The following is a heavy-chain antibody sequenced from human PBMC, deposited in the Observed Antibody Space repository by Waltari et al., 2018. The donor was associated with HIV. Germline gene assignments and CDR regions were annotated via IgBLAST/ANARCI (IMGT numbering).Heavy chain of an antibody. CDR2: IKSNSDGGTR. V-gene: IGHV3-15*01. D-gene: IGHD3-16*01. CDR1: GFSFSDVW. Sequence: VQLVESGVGVVKPGGSLRLSCAATGFSFSDVWMSWVRQAPGRGPEWVGRIKSNSDGGTREYGAPVKGRISISRDDSKTTLYLQMNRLKVDDTAVYYCTSEGGLGYYGMDVWGQGTTVIVS. J-gene: IGHJ6*02. CDR3: TSEGGLGYYGMDV.